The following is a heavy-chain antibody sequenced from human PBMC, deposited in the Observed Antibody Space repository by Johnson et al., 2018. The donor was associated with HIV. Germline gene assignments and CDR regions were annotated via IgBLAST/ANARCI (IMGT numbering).Heavy chain of an antibody. J-gene: IGHJ3*01. CDR2: IRYDGSNK. CDR1: GFTFNTYG. V-gene: IGHV3-30*02. Sequence: QVQLVESGGGVVQPGRSLRLSCAASGFTFNTYGMDWVCQAPGKGLEWVAFIRYDGSNKYYADSVKGRFSISRDNSKNTLYLQMNSLRDEDTAVYYCAKERTAMVTPFDAWGQGTRVTVSS. CDR3: AKERTAMVTPFDA. D-gene: IGHD5-18*01.